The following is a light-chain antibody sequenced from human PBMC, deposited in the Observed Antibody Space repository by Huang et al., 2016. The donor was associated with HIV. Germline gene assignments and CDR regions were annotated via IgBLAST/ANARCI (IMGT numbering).Light chain of an antibody. J-gene: IGKJ1*01. CDR3: LQHKNFHAPT. Sequence: DIQLTQSPSAMAASVGDRVTITCRATQAIYNYLAWFQQQPGKAPKRLIYGASSLQTGVPSRFSGSGSGTEFTLTINNLQPEDSATYFCLQHKNFHAPTFGQGTKVEIK. CDR1: QAIYNY. CDR2: GAS. V-gene: IGKV1-17*03.